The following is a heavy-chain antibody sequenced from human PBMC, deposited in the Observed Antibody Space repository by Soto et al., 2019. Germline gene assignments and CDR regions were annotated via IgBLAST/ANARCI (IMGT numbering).Heavy chain of an antibody. V-gene: IGHV4-59*01. CDR3: ARDLWGYCGTDCYPLDV. J-gene: IGHJ6*02. CDR2: MYNTGST. D-gene: IGHD2-21*02. CDR1: GGTISRYY. Sequence: QVQLQESGPGLVKPSETLSLTCTVSGGTISRYYWSWIRQPPGKGLEWIGYMYNTGSTVYNPSFKSRVTISVVTSKTQFSLKLNSVTAADTAVYYCARDLWGYCGTDCYPLDVWGQGTTVTVSS.